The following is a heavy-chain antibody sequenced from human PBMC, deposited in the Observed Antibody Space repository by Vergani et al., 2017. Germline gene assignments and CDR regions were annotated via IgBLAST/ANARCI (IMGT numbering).Heavy chain of an antibody. CDR1: GYTFTSYA. CDR3: ARDPTIVGVAPPYYYYYYYMDV. CDR2: INAGNGNT. D-gene: IGHD3-3*01. V-gene: IGHV1-3*01. Sequence: QVQLVQSGAEVKKPGASVKVSCKASGYTFTSYAMHWARQAPGQRLEWMGWINAGNGNTKYSQKFQGRVTITRDTSASTAYMELSSLRSEDTAVYYCARDPTIVGVAPPYYYYYYYMDVWGKGTTVTVSS. J-gene: IGHJ6*03.